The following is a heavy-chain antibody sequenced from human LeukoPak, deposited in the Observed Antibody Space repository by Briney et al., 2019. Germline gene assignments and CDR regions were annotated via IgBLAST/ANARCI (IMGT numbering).Heavy chain of an antibody. CDR2: MNPNSGNT. Sequence: EASVKVSCKASGYTFTSYDINWVRQATGQGLEWMGWMNPNSGNTGYAQKSQGRVTMTRNTSISTAYMELSSLRSEDTAVYYCARDRYYDFWSGYYYYYYGMDVWGQGTTVTVSS. CDR1: GYTFTSYD. J-gene: IGHJ6*02. V-gene: IGHV1-8*01. D-gene: IGHD3-3*01. CDR3: ARDRYYDFWSGYYYYYYGMDV.